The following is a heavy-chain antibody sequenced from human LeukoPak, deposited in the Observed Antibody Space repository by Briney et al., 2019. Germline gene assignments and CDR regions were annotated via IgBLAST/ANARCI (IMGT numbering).Heavy chain of an antibody. CDR3: ARVPEGHSGPDAFDI. CDR2: IYTSGTT. J-gene: IGHJ3*02. D-gene: IGHD1-14*01. CDR1: GGSISSGSYY. Sequence: SETLSLTCSVSGGSISSGSYYWTWIRQPAGKGLEWVGRIYTSGTTKYNPSLKSRVTISVDTSKNQSSLKLSSVTAADTAVYYCARVPEGHSGPDAFDIWGQGTMGTVSS. V-gene: IGHV4-61*02.